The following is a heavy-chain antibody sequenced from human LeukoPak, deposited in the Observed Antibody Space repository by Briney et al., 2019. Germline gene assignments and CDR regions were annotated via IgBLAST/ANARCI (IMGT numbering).Heavy chain of an antibody. CDR3: ARDEILGDFDY. D-gene: IGHD5-24*01. Sequence: SETLSLTCTVSGGSISSSSYYWGWIRQPPGKGLEWIGSIYYSGSTNYNPSLKSRVTISVDTSKNQFSLKLSSVTAADTAVYYCARDEILGDFDYWGQGILVTVSS. V-gene: IGHV4-39*07. CDR1: GGSISSSSYY. CDR2: IYYSGST. J-gene: IGHJ4*02.